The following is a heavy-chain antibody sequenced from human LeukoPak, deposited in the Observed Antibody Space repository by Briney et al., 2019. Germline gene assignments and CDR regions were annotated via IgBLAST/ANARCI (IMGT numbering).Heavy chain of an antibody. CDR3: ARELRSSGYYYLFDS. CDR1: GFTFSSYW. Sequence: PGGSLRLSCAAFGFTFSSYWMSWVRQAPGKGLEWVANIKQDGSEKYYVDSVKGRFTISRDNAKNSLYLQMNSLRAEDTAVYYCARELRSSGYYYLFDSWGQGTLVTVSS. J-gene: IGHJ4*02. CDR2: IKQDGSEK. D-gene: IGHD3-22*01. V-gene: IGHV3-7*01.